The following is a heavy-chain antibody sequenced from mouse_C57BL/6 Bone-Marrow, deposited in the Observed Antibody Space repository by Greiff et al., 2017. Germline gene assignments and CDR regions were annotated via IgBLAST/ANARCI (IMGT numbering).Heavy chain of an antibody. CDR2: ISSGGSYT. Sequence: EVMLVESGGDLVKPGGSLKLSCAASGFTFSSYGMSWVRQTPDKRLEWVATISSGGSYTYYPDSVKGRFTISRDNAKNTLYLQMSSLKSEDTAMYYCARHVRWLLRYYAMDYWGQGTSVTVSS. CDR3: ARHVRWLLRYYAMDY. CDR1: GFTFSSYG. D-gene: IGHD2-3*01. V-gene: IGHV5-6*01. J-gene: IGHJ4*01.